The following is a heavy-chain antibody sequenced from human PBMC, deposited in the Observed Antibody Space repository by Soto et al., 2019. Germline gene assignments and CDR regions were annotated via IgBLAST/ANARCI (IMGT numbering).Heavy chain of an antibody. D-gene: IGHD6-6*01. CDR2: IGSRGDST. Sequence: GGSLRLSCAASGFTFSSFAMSWVRQAPGKGLEWVSAIGSRGDSTYYADSVKGRFTISRDNSKNTLYLQMNSLRAEDTAVYYCARCMVSSSSTVLGAFDIWGQGTMVTVSS. CDR1: GFTFSSFA. J-gene: IGHJ3*02. CDR3: ARCMVSSSSTVLGAFDI. V-gene: IGHV3-23*01.